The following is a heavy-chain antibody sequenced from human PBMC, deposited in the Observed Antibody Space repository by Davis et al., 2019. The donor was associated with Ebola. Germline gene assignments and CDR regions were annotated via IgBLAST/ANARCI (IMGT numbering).Heavy chain of an antibody. Sequence: SETLSLTCAVYVGSFNGYYWSWIRQPPGKGLEWIGYIYYSGSTYYNPSLKSRVTISVDTSKNQFSLKLSSVTAADTAVYYCARGSNWGLYYYYMDVWGKGTTVTVSS. CDR1: VGSFNGYY. D-gene: IGHD7-27*01. CDR2: IYYSGST. V-gene: IGHV4-30-4*01. J-gene: IGHJ6*03. CDR3: ARGSNWGLYYYYMDV.